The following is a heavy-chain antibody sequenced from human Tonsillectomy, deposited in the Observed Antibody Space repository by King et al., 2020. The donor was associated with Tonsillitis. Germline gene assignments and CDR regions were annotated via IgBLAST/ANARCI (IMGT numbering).Heavy chain of an antibody. V-gene: IGHV4-39*01. J-gene: IGHJ3*02. CDR3: AGLAWGGDDAFDI. D-gene: IGHD7-27*01. CDR1: GGSISSSGYY. Sequence: QLQESGPGLVKPSETLSLTCTVSGGSISSSGYYWGWIRQPPGKGLEWLGSFHYSGSTYYNPSLKSRVTISVDTSKNQSSLKLSSVTAADSAVYYCAGLAWGGDDAFDIWGQGTRVTVSS. CDR2: FHYSGST.